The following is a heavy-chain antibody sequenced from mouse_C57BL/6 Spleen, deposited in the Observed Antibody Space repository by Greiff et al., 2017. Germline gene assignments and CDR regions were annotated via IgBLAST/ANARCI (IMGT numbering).Heavy chain of an antibody. Sequence: ESGPGLVKPSQSLSLTCSVTGYSITSGYYWNWIRQFPGNKLEWMGYISYDGSNNYNPSLKNRISITRDTSKNQFFLKLNSVTTEDTATYYWARNWDYWGQGTTLTVSS. J-gene: IGHJ2*01. V-gene: IGHV3-6*01. CDR2: ISYDGSN. CDR1: GYSITSGYY. CDR3: ARNWDY. D-gene: IGHD4-1*01.